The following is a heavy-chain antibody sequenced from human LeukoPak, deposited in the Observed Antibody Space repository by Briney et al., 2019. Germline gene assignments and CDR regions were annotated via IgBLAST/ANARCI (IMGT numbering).Heavy chain of an antibody. CDR1: GYTFTSYG. CDR2: ISPKNGDT. V-gene: IGHV1-18*01. J-gene: IGHJ5*02. Sequence: ASVKVSCKASGYTFTSYGIVWVRQAPGQGLEWMGWISPKNGDTNYAPKLQGRVTMTIDTSTSTAYKELRSLRSDDTAVYYCARDPPPIAATDGWFDPWGQGTLVTVSS. D-gene: IGHD6-13*01. CDR3: ARDPPPIAATDGWFDP.